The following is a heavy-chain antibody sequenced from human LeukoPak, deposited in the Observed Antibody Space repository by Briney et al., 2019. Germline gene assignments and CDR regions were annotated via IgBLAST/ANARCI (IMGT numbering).Heavy chain of an antibody. CDR3: ARDGSDSGWYGY. J-gene: IGHJ4*02. CDR1: GFTFSSYS. Sequence: GGSLRLSCAASGFTFSSYSMNWVRQAPGEGLEWVSSISSSSYIYYADSVKGRFTISRDNAKNSLYLQMNSLRAEDTAVYYCARDGSDSGWYGYWGQGTLVTVSS. V-gene: IGHV3-21*01. D-gene: IGHD6-19*01. CDR2: ISSSSYI.